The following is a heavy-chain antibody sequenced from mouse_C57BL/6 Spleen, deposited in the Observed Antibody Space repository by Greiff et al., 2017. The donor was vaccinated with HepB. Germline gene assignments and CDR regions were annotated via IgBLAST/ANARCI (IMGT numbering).Heavy chain of an antibody. J-gene: IGHJ2*01. D-gene: IGHD2-5*01. CDR2: INPNNGGT. CDR3: ARGIYWSNGGYFDY. Sequence: EVQLQQSGPELVKPGASVKIPCKASGYTFTDYNMDWVKQSHGKSLEWIGDINPNNGGTIYNQKFKGKATLTVDKSSSTAYMELRSLTSEDTAVYYCARGIYWSNGGYFDYWGQGTTLTVSS. CDR1: GYTFTDYN. V-gene: IGHV1-18*01.